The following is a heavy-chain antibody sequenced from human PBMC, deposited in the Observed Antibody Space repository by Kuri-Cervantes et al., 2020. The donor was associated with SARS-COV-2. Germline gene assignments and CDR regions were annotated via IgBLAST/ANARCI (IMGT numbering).Heavy chain of an antibody. Sequence: SVKVSCKASGGTFSSYAISWVRQAPGQGLEWMGRIIPILGIANYAQKFQGRVSITADKSTSTAYMELSSLRSEDTAVYYCARGEIAVAGTVDYWGQGTLVTVSS. CDR1: GGTFSSYA. J-gene: IGHJ4*02. CDR3: ARGEIAVAGTVDY. V-gene: IGHV1-69*04. D-gene: IGHD6-19*01. CDR2: IIPILGIA.